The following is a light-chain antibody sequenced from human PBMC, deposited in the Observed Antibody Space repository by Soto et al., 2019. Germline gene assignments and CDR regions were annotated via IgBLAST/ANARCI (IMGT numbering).Light chain of an antibody. CDR1: NNDVGAYNY. CDR3: ASYTISSTRV. CDR2: EVN. V-gene: IGLV2-14*01. J-gene: IGLJ3*02. Sequence: QSALTQPASVSGSPGQSITISCTGSNNDVGAYNYVSWYQQHPGKAPKLIIYEVNNQPSGVSHRFSGSKSGNTASLTISGLQADDEADYYCASYTISSTRVFGGGTSSPS.